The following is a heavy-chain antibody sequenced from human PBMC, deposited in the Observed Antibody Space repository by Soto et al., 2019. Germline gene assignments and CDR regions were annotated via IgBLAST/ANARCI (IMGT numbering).Heavy chain of an antibody. D-gene: IGHD3-22*01. J-gene: IGHJ4*02. Sequence: WTWIRQPPGKGLEWIGEINHSGSTNYNPSLKSRVTISVDTSKNQFSLKLSSVTAADTAVYYCADAWKYFDSSVSYSDFFDYWGQGTLVTVSS. V-gene: IGHV4-34*01. CDR2: INHSGST. CDR3: ADAWKYFDSSVSYSDFFDY.